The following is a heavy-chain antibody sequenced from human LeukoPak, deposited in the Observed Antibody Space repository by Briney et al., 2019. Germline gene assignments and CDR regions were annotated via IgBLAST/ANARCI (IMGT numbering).Heavy chain of an antibody. J-gene: IGHJ2*01. CDR2: ISGSDAST. CDR3: AKDRGGTYYWYFDL. D-gene: IGHD1-26*01. V-gene: IGHV3-23*01. Sequence: GGSLRLSCAASGFTFSSYAMSWVRQAPGKGLEWVSIISGSDASTFYADSVKGRFTISRDTSKNTLYLQISSLRTEDTAVYYCAKDRGGTYYWYFDLWGRGTLVTVSS. CDR1: GFTFSSYA.